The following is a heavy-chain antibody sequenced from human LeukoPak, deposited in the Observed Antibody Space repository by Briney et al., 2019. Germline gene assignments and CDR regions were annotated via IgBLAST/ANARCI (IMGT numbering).Heavy chain of an antibody. CDR1: GFTFVNAS. V-gene: IGHV3-15*01. Sequence: GGSLRLSCLTSGFTFVNASMSWVRQAPGKGLEWVGLMKSKPEGGTTFYAAPVKGRFSISRDDSRNTLYLQMSSLTIGDTGVYYCTTGNPGGQGTLVTVSS. J-gene: IGHJ5*02. CDR2: MKSKPEGGTT. CDR3: TTGNP.